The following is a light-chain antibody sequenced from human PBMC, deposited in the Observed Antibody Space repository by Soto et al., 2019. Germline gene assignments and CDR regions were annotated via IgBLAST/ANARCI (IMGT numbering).Light chain of an antibody. Sequence: DIQMTQSPSTLSASVGDRVTITCRASQGISNYLAWYQQKPGKVPKLLIYAASTLQSGVPSRFSGSGSGTDFTLTISSLQPEDVATYYCQKYNSAPALTFGGGTKVEIK. V-gene: IGKV1-27*01. CDR2: AAS. J-gene: IGKJ4*01. CDR1: QGISNY. CDR3: QKYNSAPALT.